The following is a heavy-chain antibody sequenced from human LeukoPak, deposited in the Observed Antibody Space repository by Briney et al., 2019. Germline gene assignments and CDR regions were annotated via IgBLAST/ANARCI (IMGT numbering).Heavy chain of an antibody. D-gene: IGHD3-22*01. V-gene: IGHV4-4*02. J-gene: IGHJ4*02. CDR2: MYLSGTT. CDR1: GDPINSLDL. CDR3: AGLVGRYSSGLYYYYFDY. Sequence: SETLSLTCTVSGDPINSLDLWSWVRQPPGKGLEWIGEMYLSGTTHSNPSVKSRVTISIDKSKNQFFLNLSSVTAADTAVYYCAGLVGRYSSGLYYYYFDYWGQGTLVTVSS.